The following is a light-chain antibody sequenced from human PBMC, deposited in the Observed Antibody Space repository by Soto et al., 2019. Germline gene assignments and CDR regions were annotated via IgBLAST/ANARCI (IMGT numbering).Light chain of an antibody. CDR2: DAS. CDR1: QDITNY. CDR3: QQYDNVPFT. J-gene: IGKJ5*01. V-gene: IGKV1-33*01. Sequence: DIQMTQSPSSLSASVGDRVTIICQASQDITNYLNWYQQKPRKAPKLLIYDASNLETGVPSRFSGSGSGTHFSFTISSLQPEDIATDYYQQYDNVPFTFGQGTRLEMK.